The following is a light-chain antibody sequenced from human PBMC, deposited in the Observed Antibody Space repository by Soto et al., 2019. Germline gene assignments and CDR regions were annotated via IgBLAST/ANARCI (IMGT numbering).Light chain of an antibody. CDR1: QSISSW. CDR3: QQYNSYSRWT. CDR2: KAS. J-gene: IGKJ1*01. V-gene: IGKV1-5*03. Sequence: DIQMTQSPSTLSASVGDRVTITCRASQSISSWLAWYQQKPGKAPKLLIYKASSLESGVPSRFSGSGSGTEFTLTSSSLQPDDFATYYCQQYNSYSRWTFGQGTKVEIK.